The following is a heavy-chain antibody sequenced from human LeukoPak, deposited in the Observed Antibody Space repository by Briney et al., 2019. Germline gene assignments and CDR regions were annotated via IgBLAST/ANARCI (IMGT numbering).Heavy chain of an antibody. Sequence: ASVKVSCKASGCTFTGYYMHWVRQAPGQGLEWMGWINPNSGGTNYAQKFQGRVTMTRDTSISTAYMELSRLRSDDTAVYYCARDDWSYYDILTGYYSHAFDIWGQGTMVTVSS. D-gene: IGHD3-9*01. V-gene: IGHV1-2*02. CDR1: GCTFTGYY. CDR2: INPNSGGT. CDR3: ARDDWSYYDILTGYYSHAFDI. J-gene: IGHJ3*02.